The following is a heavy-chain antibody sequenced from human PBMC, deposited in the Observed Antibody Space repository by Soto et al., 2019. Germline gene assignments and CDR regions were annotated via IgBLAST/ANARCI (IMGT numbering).Heavy chain of an antibody. CDR3: AIRSELGYCSGGSCYAPFDY. J-gene: IGHJ4*02. CDR1: GGTFSSYT. Sequence: QVQLVQSGAEVKKPGSSVKVSCKASGGTFSSYTISWVRQAPGQGLEWMGRIIPILGIANYAQKFQGRVTITADKSTSTAYMELSSLRSEDTAVYHCAIRSELGYCSGGSCYAPFDYWGQGTLVTVSS. V-gene: IGHV1-69*02. CDR2: IIPILGIA. D-gene: IGHD2-15*01.